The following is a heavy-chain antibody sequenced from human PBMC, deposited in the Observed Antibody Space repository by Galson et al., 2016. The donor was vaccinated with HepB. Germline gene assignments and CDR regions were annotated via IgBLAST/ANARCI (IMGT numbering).Heavy chain of an antibody. CDR1: DDTFTSYG. D-gene: IGHD3-3*01. CDR3: ARSERDYDFWSGYYKYAFDI. Sequence: SVKVSCKASDDTFTSYGISWVRQAPGQGLGWMGWISVYNGRTKFPQRLQGRVTMTTDTSTSTAYMELRSLRSDDTAVYYCARSERDYDFWSGYYKYAFDIWGQGTMVTVSS. J-gene: IGHJ3*02. V-gene: IGHV1-18*01. CDR2: ISVYNGRT.